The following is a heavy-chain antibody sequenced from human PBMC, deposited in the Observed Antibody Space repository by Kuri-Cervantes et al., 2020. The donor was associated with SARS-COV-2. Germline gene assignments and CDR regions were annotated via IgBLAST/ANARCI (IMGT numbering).Heavy chain of an antibody. J-gene: IGHJ6*03. V-gene: IGHV4-59*01. CDR3: ARGSGYCSSTSCYVVYYSYYMDV. D-gene: IGHD2-2*03. CDR2: IYNSGST. Sequence: SETLSLPCTVPDGSTSSYSWSWIRQPPGKGLEWIGYIYNSGSTNDNPSLKSRDTISVDTSKNQFSLKLSSVTAADTAVYYCARGSGYCSSTSCYVVYYSYYMDVWGKGTMVTVSS. CDR1: DGSTSSYS.